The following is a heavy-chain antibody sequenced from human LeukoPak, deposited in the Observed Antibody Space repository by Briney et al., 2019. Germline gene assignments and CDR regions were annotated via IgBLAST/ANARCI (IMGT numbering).Heavy chain of an antibody. CDR3: ARDIPHDYGDYEGWFDP. CDR1: GGTFSSYA. V-gene: IGHV1-69*05. CDR2: IIPIFGTA. Sequence: ASVKVSCKASGGTFSSYAISWVRQAPGQGLEWMGRIIPIFGTANYAQKFQGRVTITTDESTSTAYMELSSLRSEDTAVCYCARDIPHDYGDYEGWFDPWGQGTLVTVSS. J-gene: IGHJ5*02. D-gene: IGHD4-17*01.